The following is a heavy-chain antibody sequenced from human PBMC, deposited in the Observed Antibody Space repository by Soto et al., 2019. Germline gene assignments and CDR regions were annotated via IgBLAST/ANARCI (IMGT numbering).Heavy chain of an antibody. CDR2: VSPKRGNT. CDR1: GYNFFDYG. V-gene: IGHV1-18*01. J-gene: IGHJ1*01. CDR3: ARGRTVSSIGPLLV. D-gene: IGHD1-1*01. Sequence: QIRLVQSGAEVKKPGASVKVSCKASGYNFFDYGVSWVRQAPGQGLEWMGWVSPKRGNTDFARKVQGRATMTADTSTNSAYLELRGLRSADTAVNYCARGRTVSSIGPLLVWGQGTLVSVSS.